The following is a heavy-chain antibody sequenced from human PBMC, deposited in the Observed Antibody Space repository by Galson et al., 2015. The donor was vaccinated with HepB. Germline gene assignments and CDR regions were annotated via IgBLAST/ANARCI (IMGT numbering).Heavy chain of an antibody. J-gene: IGHJ1*01. CDR2: ISTYNGNT. D-gene: IGHD4-17*01. CDR3: ARDDYDDYVPPDT. V-gene: IGHV1-18*01. CDR1: GYIFTSYG. Sequence: SVKVSCKASGYIFTSYGISWVRQAPGQQLEWMGWISTYNGNTKYAEKFQDRVTMTTDASTSTAYMELTTLTSDDTAIYYCARDDYDDYVPPDTWGQGTLVTVSS.